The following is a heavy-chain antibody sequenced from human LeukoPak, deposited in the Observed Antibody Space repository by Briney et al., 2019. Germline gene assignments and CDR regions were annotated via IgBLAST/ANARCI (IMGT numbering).Heavy chain of an antibody. CDR3: ARKNSGSYFLLDY. V-gene: IGHV4-30-2*01. J-gene: IGHJ4*02. Sequence: SETLSLTCTVSGGSISSGGYYWSWIRQPPGKGLEWIGYIYHSGSTYYNPSLKSRVTISVDRSKNQFSLKLSSVTAADTAVYYCARKNSGSYFLLDYWGQGTLVTVSS. CDR1: GGSISSGGYY. CDR2: IYHSGST. D-gene: IGHD1-26*01.